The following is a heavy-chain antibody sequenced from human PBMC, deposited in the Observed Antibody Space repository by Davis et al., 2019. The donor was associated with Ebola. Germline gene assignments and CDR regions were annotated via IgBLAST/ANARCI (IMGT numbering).Heavy chain of an antibody. CDR2: IKQDGSEK. J-gene: IGHJ4*02. D-gene: IGHD4-17*01. CDR1: GFTFSSYW. Sequence: GESLKISCAASGFTFSSYWMSWVRQAPGKGLEWVANIKQDGSEKYYVDSVKGRFTISRDNAKNSLYLQMNSLRAEDTAVYYCAKDRRDYGDYFDYWGQGSLVTVSS. V-gene: IGHV3-7*03. CDR3: AKDRRDYGDYFDY.